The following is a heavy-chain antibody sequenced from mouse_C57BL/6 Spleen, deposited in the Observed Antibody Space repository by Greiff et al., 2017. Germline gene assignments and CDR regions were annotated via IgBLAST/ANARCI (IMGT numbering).Heavy chain of an antibody. Sequence: EVQLQQSGPELVKPGASVKIPCKASGYTFTDYNMDWVKQSPGKSLEWIGDINPNNGGTIYTQKLKGKATLTVDTSSSTAYMEIRILTSEATACYSCARRGYYPFAYWGKGTLVTVSA. J-gene: IGHJ3*01. V-gene: IGHV1-18*01. CDR2: INPNNGGT. CDR3: ARRGYYPFAY. CDR1: GYTFTDYN. D-gene: IGHD2-3*01.